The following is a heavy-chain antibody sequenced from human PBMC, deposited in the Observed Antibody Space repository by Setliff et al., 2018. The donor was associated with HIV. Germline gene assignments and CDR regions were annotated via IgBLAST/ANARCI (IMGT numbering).Heavy chain of an antibody. CDR2: ISSSGSTI. CDR1: GFTFSDYY. CDR3: ARYKWNNWIFGWFDP. J-gene: IGHJ5*02. D-gene: IGHD1-20*01. V-gene: IGHV3-11*01. Sequence: PGGSLRLSCAASGFTFSDYYMSWIRQAPGKGLEWVSYISSSGSTIYYADSVKGRFTISRDNAKNSLYLQMNSLRAEDTSMYYCARYKWNNWIFGWFDPWGQGTQVTVPS.